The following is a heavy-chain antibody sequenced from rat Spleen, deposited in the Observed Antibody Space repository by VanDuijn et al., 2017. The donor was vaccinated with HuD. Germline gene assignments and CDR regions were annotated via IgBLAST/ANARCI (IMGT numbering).Heavy chain of an antibody. CDR2: ISYDGNAP. CDR3: ARHRLYYYDGTYYYSRVMDA. D-gene: IGHD1-12*02. Sequence: EVQLVESDGGLVQPGRSLKLSCAASGFTFSDYYMAWVRKAPTKGLEWVASISYDGNAPYYRDSEKGRFTISRDNAKSTLYLQMDSMRSEDTATYCCARHRLYYYDGTYYYSRVMDAWGQGASVTVSS. CDR1: GFTFSDYY. J-gene: IGHJ4*01. V-gene: IGHV5-29*01.